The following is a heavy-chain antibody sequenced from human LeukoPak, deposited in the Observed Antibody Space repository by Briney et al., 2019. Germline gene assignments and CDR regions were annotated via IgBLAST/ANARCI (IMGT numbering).Heavy chain of an antibody. J-gene: IGHJ4*02. V-gene: IGHV3-23*01. CDR2: LTGSGGST. CDR3: AKTAFQYSSGWYLGFDY. CDR1: GFTSGSNY. Sequence: PGAPLRPSSTASGFTSGSNYMGWFRQPPGKGLDWFSALTGSGGSTYYEDSVKGRFTIYRDNSKNTLYLQMNSLRAEDTDVYYCAKTAFQYSSGWYLGFDYWGQGSLVTVSS. D-gene: IGHD6-19*01.